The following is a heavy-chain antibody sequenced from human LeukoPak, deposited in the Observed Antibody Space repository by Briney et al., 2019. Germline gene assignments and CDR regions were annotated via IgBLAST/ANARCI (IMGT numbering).Heavy chain of an antibody. D-gene: IGHD6-6*01. J-gene: IGHJ3*02. V-gene: IGHV4-59*01. Sequence: SETLSLTCTVSGGSISSYYWSWIRQPPGKGLEWIGYIYYSGSTNYNPPLKSRVTISVDTSKNQFSLKLSSVTAADTAVYYCARVYSSSSDAFDIWGQGTMVTVSS. CDR3: ARVYSSSSDAFDI. CDR2: IYYSGST. CDR1: GGSISSYY.